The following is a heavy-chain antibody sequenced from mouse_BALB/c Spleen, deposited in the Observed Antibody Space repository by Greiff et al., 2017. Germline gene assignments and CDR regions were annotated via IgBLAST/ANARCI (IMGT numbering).Heavy chain of an antibody. CDR2: ISSGSSTI. D-gene: IGHD2-2*01. CDR3: ARSRGYYYAMDY. J-gene: IGHJ4*01. CDR1: GFTFSSFG. V-gene: IGHV5-17*02. Sequence: EVKLVESGGGLVQPGGSRKLSCAASGFTFSSFGMHWVRQAPEKGLEWVAYISSGSSTIYYADTVKGRFTISRDNPKNTLFLQMTSLRSEDTAMYYCARSRGYYYAMDYWGQGTSVTVSS.